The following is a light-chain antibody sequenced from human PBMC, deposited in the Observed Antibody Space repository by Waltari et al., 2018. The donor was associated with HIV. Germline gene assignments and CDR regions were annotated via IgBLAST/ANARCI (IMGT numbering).Light chain of an antibody. J-gene: IGKJ1*01. V-gene: IGKV3-20*01. CDR3: QQYGSSPPRT. CDR1: QSVSSCY. CDR2: GAS. Sequence: EIVLTQSPGTLSLSPGDRAPLSCRASQSVSSCYLAWYQQKPGTAPRLLIYGASSRATGIPDSFSGSGSGTDFTLTISRLEPEDFAVYYCQQYGSSPPRTFGQGTKVEIK.